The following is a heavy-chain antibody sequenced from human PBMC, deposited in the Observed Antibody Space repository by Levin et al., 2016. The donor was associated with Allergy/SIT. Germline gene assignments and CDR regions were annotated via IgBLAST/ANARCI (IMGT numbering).Heavy chain of an antibody. V-gene: IGHV4-59*01. CDR3: AREFPLTYCSSTSCFPAGWFDP. CDR2: IYYSGST. J-gene: IGHJ5*02. Sequence: SETLSLTCTVSGGSISSYYWGWIRQPPGKGLEWIGYIYYSGSTNYNPSLKSRVTISVDTSKNQFSLKLSSVTAADTAVYYCAREFPLTYCSSTSCFPAGWFDPWGQGTLVTVSS. CDR1: GGSISSYY. D-gene: IGHD2-2*01.